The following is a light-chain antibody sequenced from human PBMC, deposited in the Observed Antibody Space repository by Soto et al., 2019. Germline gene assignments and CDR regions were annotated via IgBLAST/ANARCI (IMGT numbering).Light chain of an antibody. J-gene: IGKJ4*01. Sequence: EVVLTKSPATLSLSPGARATLSCRASQSLSSYLAWYQQKPGQAPRLLIYDASNRATGSPARFSGRGSGTDFTLITSSLEPEDFAVYYVQQRSNWPLTFGGGTKVDI. CDR1: QSLSSY. CDR2: DAS. V-gene: IGKV3-11*01. CDR3: QQRSNWPLT.